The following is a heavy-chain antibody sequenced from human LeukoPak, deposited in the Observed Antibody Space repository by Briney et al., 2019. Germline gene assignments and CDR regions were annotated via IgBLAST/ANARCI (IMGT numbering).Heavy chain of an antibody. J-gene: IGHJ4*02. D-gene: IGHD3-3*01. CDR2: ISGDGGST. Sequence: GGSLRLSCAASGFTFDDYPMHWVRQAPGQGLEWLSLISGDGGSTYYADSVKGRFTISRDNSKNSLYLQMNSLRTEDTALSYCAKAPTIFGSLPAYWGQGTLVTVSS. V-gene: IGHV3-43*02. CDR1: GFTFDDYP. CDR3: AKAPTIFGSLPAY.